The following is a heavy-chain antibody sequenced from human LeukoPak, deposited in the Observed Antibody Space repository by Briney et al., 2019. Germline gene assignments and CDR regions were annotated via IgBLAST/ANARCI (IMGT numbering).Heavy chain of an antibody. V-gene: IGHV3-23*05. Sequence: GGSLRLSCAASGFTFRNYPMNWVRRAPGKGLEWVSVLNPSGSSTYYADSVEGRFTISRDNAKNTLYLQMTSLRGEDSAVYYCARGGKGPGTLDIWGQGTMVTHSS. CDR2: LNPSGSST. CDR3: ARGGKGPGTLDI. D-gene: IGHD6-25*01. CDR1: GFTFRNYP. J-gene: IGHJ3*02.